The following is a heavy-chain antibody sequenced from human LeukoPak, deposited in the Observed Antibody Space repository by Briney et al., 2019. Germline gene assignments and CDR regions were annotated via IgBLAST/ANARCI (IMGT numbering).Heavy chain of an antibody. V-gene: IGHV1-18*01. J-gene: IGHJ4*02. CDR2: ISPYNGNT. CDR1: GYDFTSVG. Sequence: ASVKVSCKASGYDFTSVGITWVRRAPGQGLEWMGWISPYNGNTRYAQKFQGRVAMTTDTSTTTAYMELRGLRFNDTAVYYCARAGSGSGWYFDYWGQGALVTVSS. D-gene: IGHD6-19*01. CDR3: ARAGSGSGWYFDY.